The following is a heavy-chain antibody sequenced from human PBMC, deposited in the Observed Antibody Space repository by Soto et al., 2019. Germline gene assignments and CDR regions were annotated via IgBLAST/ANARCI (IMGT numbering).Heavy chain of an antibody. V-gene: IGHV1-46*02. D-gene: IGHD4-17*01. CDR2: INLRGGTT. Sequence: QVQLVQSGPEVRKPGASVRLSCATSGYNFNQYYIHWVRQAHGQGLEWMGIINLRGGTTEYAHKFRGRGTVTGDTSTRTAYMELSSLRSEDTAVYVCARGPDDSDVPRWDHWGQGTLITVSS. CDR1: GYNFNQYY. CDR3: ARGPDDSDVPRWDH. J-gene: IGHJ4*02.